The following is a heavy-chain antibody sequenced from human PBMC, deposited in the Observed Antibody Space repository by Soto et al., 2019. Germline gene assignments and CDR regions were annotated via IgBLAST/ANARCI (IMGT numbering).Heavy chain of an antibody. CDR1: GYTFTSYG. J-gene: IGHJ3*02. Sequence: ASVKVSCKASGYTFTSYGISWVRQAPGQGLEWMGWISAYNGNTNYAQKLQGRVTMTTDTSTSTAYMELRSLRSDDTAVYYCAREVVVVPAARERGAFDIWGQGTMVTVSS. D-gene: IGHD2-2*01. V-gene: IGHV1-18*01. CDR3: AREVVVVPAARERGAFDI. CDR2: ISAYNGNT.